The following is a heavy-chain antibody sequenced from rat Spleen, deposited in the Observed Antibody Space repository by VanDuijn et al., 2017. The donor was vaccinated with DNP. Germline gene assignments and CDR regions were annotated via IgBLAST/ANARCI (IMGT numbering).Heavy chain of an antibody. CDR3: ARHGRVTTVATYWYFDF. CDR1: GFTFSNYG. Sequence: EVQLVESGGGLVQPGRSLKLSCAASGFTFSNYGMAWVRQAPTKGLEWVATIHSDGSSTYYRDSVRDRFTFSRDNAEGTLSIQMDSLRSEDTATYYCARHGRVTTVATYWYFDFWGPGTMVTVSS. D-gene: IGHD1-3*01. V-gene: IGHV5-29*01. J-gene: IGHJ1*01. CDR2: IHSDGSST.